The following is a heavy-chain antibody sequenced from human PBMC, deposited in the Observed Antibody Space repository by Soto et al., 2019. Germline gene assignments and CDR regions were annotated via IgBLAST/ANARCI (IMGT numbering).Heavy chain of an antibody. CDR1: GRSLSGDH. J-gene: IGHJ4*02. Sequence: SETLSLTCGVHGRSLSGDHWSWIRRPPGKGLEWIGEINGNGNTNYNPSLKSRVTISADTSKSQFSLKVSSVTAADTDISYCPTNGYYAIDYWGQVILVTVSS. V-gene: IGHV4-34*01. CDR2: INGNGNT. D-gene: IGHD2-8*01. CDR3: PTNGYYAIDY.